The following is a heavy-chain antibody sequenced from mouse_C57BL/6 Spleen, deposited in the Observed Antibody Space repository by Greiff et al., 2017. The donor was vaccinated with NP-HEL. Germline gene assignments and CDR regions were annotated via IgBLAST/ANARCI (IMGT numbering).Heavy chain of an antibody. CDR3: ARDQSPVVATDYAMDY. J-gene: IGHJ4*01. Sequence: EVQGVESGGGLVKPGGSLKLSCAASGFTFSSYAMSWVRQTPEKRLEWVATISDGGSYTYYPDNVKGRFTISRDNAKNNLYLQMSHLKSEDTAMYYCARDQSPVVATDYAMDYWGQGTSVTVSS. CDR1: GFTFSSYA. CDR2: ISDGGSYT. D-gene: IGHD1-1*01. V-gene: IGHV5-4*01.